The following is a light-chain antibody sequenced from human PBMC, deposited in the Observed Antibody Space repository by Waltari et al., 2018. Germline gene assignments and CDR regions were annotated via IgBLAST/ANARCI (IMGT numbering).Light chain of an antibody. V-gene: IGKV1-5*03. CDR2: ETS. CDR1: QSVRTW. Sequence: DIQMTQSPSTLSASVGDRVTITCRASQSVRTWLAWYQHKPGKAPKLLIYETSNLQSGVPSRFSGSGSGTEFTLTISSLQPDDFATYYCQHYDGWPWTFGQGTKVEIK. CDR3: QHYDGWPWT. J-gene: IGKJ1*01.